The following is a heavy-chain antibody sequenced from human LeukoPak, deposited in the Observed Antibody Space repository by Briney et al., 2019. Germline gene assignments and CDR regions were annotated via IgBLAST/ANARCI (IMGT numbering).Heavy chain of an antibody. J-gene: IGHJ5*02. CDR1: GYRFTNYG. CDR3: ARDLLQWQTNNWLAP. V-gene: IGHV1-18*01. D-gene: IGHD6-19*01. Sequence: ASVNVSCKTSGYRFTNYGVNWVRQAPGQGLEWMGWTSAYNGDTKYGQKFQGRLTMTTDTSTSTAYMDVRSLRSEDTAVYYCARDLLQWQTNNWLAPWGQGTLVTVSS. CDR2: TSAYNGDT.